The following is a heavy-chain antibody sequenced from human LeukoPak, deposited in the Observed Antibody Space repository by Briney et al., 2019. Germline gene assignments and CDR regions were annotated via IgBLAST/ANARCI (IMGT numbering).Heavy chain of an antibody. Sequence: GGSLRLSCAASGFTVSSNYMSWVRQAPGKGLEWVSVIYSGGTTNYADSVKGRFTISRDNSKNTLFLQMNSLRAEDTAVYYCARGGYSSSWYPFDYWGQGTLVTVSS. CDR3: ARGGYSSSWYPFDY. V-gene: IGHV3-53*01. J-gene: IGHJ4*02. CDR1: GFTVSSNY. CDR2: IYSGGTT. D-gene: IGHD6-13*01.